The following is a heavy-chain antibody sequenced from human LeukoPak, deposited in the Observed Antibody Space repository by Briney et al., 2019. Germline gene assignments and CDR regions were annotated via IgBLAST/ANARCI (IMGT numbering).Heavy chain of an antibody. CDR3: ARGIVVVPAATYNWFDP. Sequence: SVKVSCKASGGTFSSYAISWVRQAPGQGLEWMGGIIPIFGTANYAQKFQGRVTITTDKSTSTAYMELSSLRSEDTAVYYCARGIVVVPAATYNWFDPWGQGTLVTVSS. D-gene: IGHD2-2*01. CDR2: IIPIFGTA. V-gene: IGHV1-69*05. CDR1: GGTFSSYA. J-gene: IGHJ5*02.